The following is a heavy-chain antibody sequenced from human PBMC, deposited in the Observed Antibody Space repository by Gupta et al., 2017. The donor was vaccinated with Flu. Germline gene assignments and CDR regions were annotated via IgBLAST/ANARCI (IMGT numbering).Heavy chain of an antibody. CDR2: FQYTGST. Sequence: QVQLQESGPGLVKPSETLFLTCTVSGGSLSNSHWSWIRQPPGKGLEWIAYFQYTGSTTYSPSLESRVTISVDASENQFSLKLTSVTAADTAVYYCARSESGNDSGDYWGQGALVTVSS. CDR3: ARSESGNDSGDY. CDR1: GGSLSNSH. D-gene: IGHD5-12*01. J-gene: IGHJ4*02. V-gene: IGHV4-59*08.